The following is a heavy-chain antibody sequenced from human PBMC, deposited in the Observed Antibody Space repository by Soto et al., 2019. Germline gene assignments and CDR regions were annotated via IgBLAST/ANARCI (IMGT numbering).Heavy chain of an antibody. CDR1: GVSFTSYY. CDR2: IYYSGVT. D-gene: IGHD3-10*01. V-gene: IGHV4-59*01. Sequence: PSETLSLTCSVSGVSFTSYYWTWIRQPPGKGPEWIGYIYYSGVTNYNPSLKSRVTMSVDTSKNQFSLKLTSVTAADTAVYYCARDLTIGGFFDSWGQGTLVTVSS. CDR3: ARDLTIGGFFDS. J-gene: IGHJ5*01.